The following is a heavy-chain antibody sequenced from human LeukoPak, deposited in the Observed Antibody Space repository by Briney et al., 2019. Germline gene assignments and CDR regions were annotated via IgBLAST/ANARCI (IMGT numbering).Heavy chain of an antibody. Sequence: SETLSLTCTVSGGSISSYYWSWIRQPPGKGLEWIGYIYYSGSTNYNPSLKSRVTISVDTSKNQFSLKLSSVTAADTAVYYCARLDSSGYYYLDYWGQGTLVTVSS. CDR3: ARLDSSGYYYLDY. CDR2: IYYSGST. J-gene: IGHJ4*02. CDR1: GGSISSYY. V-gene: IGHV4-59*01. D-gene: IGHD3-22*01.